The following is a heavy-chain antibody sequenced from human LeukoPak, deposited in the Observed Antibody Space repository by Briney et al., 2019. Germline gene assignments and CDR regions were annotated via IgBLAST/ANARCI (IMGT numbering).Heavy chain of an antibody. CDR2: IYYSGST. Sequence: SETLSLTCTVSGGSVSSGSYYWSWIRQPPGKGLEWIGSIYYSGSTYYNPSLKSRVTISVDTSKNQFSLKLSSVTAADTAVYYCATGPDYYNTSGYYPHYRGQGTLVTVSS. D-gene: IGHD3-22*01. J-gene: IGHJ4*02. CDR1: GGSVSSGSYY. V-gene: IGHV4-39*01. CDR3: ATGPDYYNTSGYYPHY.